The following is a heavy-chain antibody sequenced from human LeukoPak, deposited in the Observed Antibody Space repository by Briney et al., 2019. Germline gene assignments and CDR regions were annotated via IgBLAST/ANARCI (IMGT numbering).Heavy chain of an antibody. CDR1: RITLRNAW. Sequence: AAPRITLRNAWMAWVRQVPGKGLEWLGRIKSKTDGETADYAAPVRGRFFISRDDRKDTLYVEINSLKTEDTGIYYCTIVLRPYRGSGYRNWFDPWGRGTLVTVSS. V-gene: IGHV3-15*01. J-gene: IGHJ5*02. CDR2: IKSKTDGETA. D-gene: IGHD3-22*01. CDR3: TIVLRPYRGSGYRNWFDP.